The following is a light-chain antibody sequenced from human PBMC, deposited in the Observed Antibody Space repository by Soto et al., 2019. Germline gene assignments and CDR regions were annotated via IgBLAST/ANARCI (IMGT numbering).Light chain of an antibody. CDR2: WAS. V-gene: IGKV4-1*01. J-gene: IGKJ2*01. CDR3: QQYYSSPT. Sequence: DIVMTQSPDSLALSLGERATINCKSSQSALYSSNNKNYLAWYQQKPGQPPKLLIYWASTRESGVPDRCSGRGSGTDFTLNISSLHAEDVAVYYCQQYYSSPTFGQGTKLEIK. CDR1: QSALYSSNNKNY.